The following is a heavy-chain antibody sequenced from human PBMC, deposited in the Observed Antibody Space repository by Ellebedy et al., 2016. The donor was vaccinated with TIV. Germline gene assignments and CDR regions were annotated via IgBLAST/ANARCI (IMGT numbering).Heavy chain of an antibody. CDR1: GFTFSFYW. CDR2: IKQDGSEK. J-gene: IGHJ4*02. V-gene: IGHV3-7*01. Sequence: GESLKISXAASGFTFSFYWMGWVRQAPGKGLEWVANIKQDGSEKHYADSVKGRFTISRDNAKNSVYLQMNSLRVEDTAIYYCARVSPYSTSTPLDYWGQGTLVTVSS. D-gene: IGHD6-6*01. CDR3: ARVSPYSTSTPLDY.